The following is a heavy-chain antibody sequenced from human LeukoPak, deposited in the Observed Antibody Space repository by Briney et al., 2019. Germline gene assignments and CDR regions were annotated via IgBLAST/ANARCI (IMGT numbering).Heavy chain of an antibody. Sequence: PGGSLRLSCAASGFTFSSYAMSWVRQAPGKGLEWVSAISGSGGSTYYADSVKGRFTISRDNSKNTLYLQMNSLRAEDTAVYYCTTGGKGFLEWLFAYWGQGTLATVSS. CDR3: TTGGKGFLEWLFAY. J-gene: IGHJ4*02. V-gene: IGHV3-23*01. CDR1: GFTFSSYA. CDR2: ISGSGGST. D-gene: IGHD3-3*01.